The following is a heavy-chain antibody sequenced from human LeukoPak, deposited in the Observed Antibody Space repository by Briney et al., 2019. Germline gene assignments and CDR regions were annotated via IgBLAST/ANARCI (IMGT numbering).Heavy chain of an antibody. J-gene: IGHJ5*02. V-gene: IGHV3-23*01. CDR1: GFTFGNYA. CDR3: AKASAAIPQYCNS. Sequence: GGSLRLSCEASGFTFGNYAMNWVRQAPGKGLEWVSTISGTGSSTYYADSAKGRFTISRDNSKDTLFLQLNSLTAADTAMYFCAKASAAIPQYCNSWGQGTLVTVSS. CDR2: ISGTGSST. D-gene: IGHD2-2*02.